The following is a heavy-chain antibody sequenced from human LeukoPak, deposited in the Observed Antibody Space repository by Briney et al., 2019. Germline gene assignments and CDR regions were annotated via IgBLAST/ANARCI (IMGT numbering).Heavy chain of an antibody. CDR1: GFTFSRYF. Sequence: PGGAPGLSWAAPGFTFSRYFMHWGRPAPGQGGGGGAVISYDGNNKHYADSVKGRFTISRDTSKNTLYLQMNSLRAEDTAMYYCVRDRCSSCHYFDCWGQGTLVTVSS. D-gene: IGHD6-13*01. V-gene: IGHV3-30-3*01. CDR3: VRDRCSSCHYFDC. CDR2: ISYDGNNK. J-gene: IGHJ4*02.